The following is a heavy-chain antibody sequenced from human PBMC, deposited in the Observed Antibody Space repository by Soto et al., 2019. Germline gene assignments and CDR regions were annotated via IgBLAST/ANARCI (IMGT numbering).Heavy chain of an antibody. CDR3: ARANTGYSGVYGMDV. CDR1: GFTFSSYS. D-gene: IGHD3-9*01. Sequence: PGGSLRLSCAASGFTFSSYSMNWVRQAPGKGLEWVSYIISSSSTIYYADSVKGRFTISRHNSKNTLYLQMNSLRAEDTAVYYCARANTGYSGVYGMDVWGQGTTVTVSS. V-gene: IGHV3-48*01. J-gene: IGHJ6*02. CDR2: IISSSSTI.